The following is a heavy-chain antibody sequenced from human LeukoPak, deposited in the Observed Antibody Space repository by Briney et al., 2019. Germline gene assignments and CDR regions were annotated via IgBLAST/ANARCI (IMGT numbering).Heavy chain of an antibody. J-gene: IGHJ4*02. V-gene: IGHV1-2*02. CDR1: GYIFTGYY. Sequence: ALLKASCKASGYIFTGYYLHWAPQAPGHGLQWMPWINPNSAFTICAQKFQGRVTMTRDSSISRAYMGLPWLRSVYPPGNYSSKAPPGYRRYDSSGVLTALHYWGQGTLVSVSS. CDR3: SKAPPGYRRYDSSGVLTALHY. CDR2: INPNSAFT. D-gene: IGHD3-22*01.